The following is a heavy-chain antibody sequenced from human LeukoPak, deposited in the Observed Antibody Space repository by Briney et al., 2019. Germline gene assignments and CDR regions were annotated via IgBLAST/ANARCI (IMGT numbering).Heavy chain of an antibody. CDR3: ARDLRVDTAMVKPSDI. J-gene: IGHJ3*02. CDR1: GGTFSSYA. CDR2: IIPILGIA. D-gene: IGHD5-18*01. Sequence: SVKVSCKASGGTFSSYAISWVRQAPGQGLEWMGRIIPILGIANYAQKFQGRVTITADKSTSTAYMELSSLRSEDTAVYYCARDLRVDTAMVKPSDIWGQGTMVTVSS. V-gene: IGHV1-69*04.